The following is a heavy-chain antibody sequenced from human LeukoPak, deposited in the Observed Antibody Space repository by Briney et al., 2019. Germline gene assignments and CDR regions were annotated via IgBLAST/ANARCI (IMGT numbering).Heavy chain of an antibody. D-gene: IGHD1-7*01. V-gene: IGHV4-4*07. J-gene: IGHJ5*02. CDR1: GGSISSYY. CDR3: AREIRELRLSWFVP. CDR2: IYTSGST. Sequence: PSETLSLTCSVSGGSISSYYWSWIRQPAGKGLEGIGRIYTSGSTNYNPSLKSRVTMSVDTSKNQFSLKLSSVTAADTAVYYCAREIRELRLSWFVPWGQGTLVTVSS.